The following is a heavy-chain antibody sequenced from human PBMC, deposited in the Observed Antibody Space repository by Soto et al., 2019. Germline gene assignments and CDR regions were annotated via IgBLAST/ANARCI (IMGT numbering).Heavy chain of an antibody. Sequence: LSLTCTVSGGSISSGGYYWSWIRQHPGKGLEWIGYIYYSGSTYYNPSLKSRVTISVDTSKNQFSLKLSSVTAADTAVYYCARDRGTMVRGVIITEYNWFDPWGQGTLVTVSS. CDR1: GGSISSGGYY. D-gene: IGHD3-10*01. CDR2: IYYSGST. V-gene: IGHV4-31*03. CDR3: ARDRGTMVRGVIITEYNWFDP. J-gene: IGHJ5*02.